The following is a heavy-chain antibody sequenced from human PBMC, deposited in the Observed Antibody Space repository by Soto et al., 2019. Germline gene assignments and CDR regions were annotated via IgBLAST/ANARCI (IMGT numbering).Heavy chain of an antibody. Sequence: PGGSLRLSCAASGFNFGDYAMHWVRQFPGKGLEWVSGIDWKSDRGTYADSVKGRFTISRDNAKNSLYLQMNSLRTEDTALYYCAKDKTTVVASGPMDVWRQGTTVTVSS. V-gene: IGHV3-9*01. CDR1: GFNFGDYA. CDR2: IDWKSDRG. J-gene: IGHJ6*02. CDR3: AKDKTTVVASGPMDV. D-gene: IGHD3-22*01.